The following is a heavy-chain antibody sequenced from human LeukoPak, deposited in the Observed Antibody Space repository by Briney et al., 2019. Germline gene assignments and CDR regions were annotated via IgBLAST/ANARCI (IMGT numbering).Heavy chain of an antibody. CDR3: ARGEGYCSGGTCYRHFDY. Sequence: SVKVSCKASGGTFSSYAISWVRQAPGQGLEWMGGIIPIFGTANYAQKFQGRVTITADESTNTAYMELSSLRSEDTAVYYCARGEGYCSGGTCYRHFDYWGQGTLVTVSS. D-gene: IGHD2-15*01. CDR2: IIPIFGTA. J-gene: IGHJ4*02. CDR1: GGTFSSYA. V-gene: IGHV1-69*13.